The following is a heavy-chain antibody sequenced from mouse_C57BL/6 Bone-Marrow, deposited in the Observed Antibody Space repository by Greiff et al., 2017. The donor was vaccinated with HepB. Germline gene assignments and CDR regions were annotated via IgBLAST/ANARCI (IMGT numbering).Heavy chain of an antibody. Sequence: DVQLQESGGGLVQPGGSLKLSCAASGFTFSDYYMYWVRQTPEKRLEWVAYISNGGGSTYYPDTVKGRFTISRDNAKNTLYLQLSRLKSEDTALYCYGRRGVYFDYWGKGTTLTVSS. J-gene: IGHJ2*01. CDR2: ISNGGGST. CDR1: GFTFSDYY. V-gene: IGHV5-12*01. CDR3: GRRGVYFDY.